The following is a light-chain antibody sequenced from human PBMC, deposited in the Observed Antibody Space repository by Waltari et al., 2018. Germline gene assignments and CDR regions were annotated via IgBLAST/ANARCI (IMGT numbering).Light chain of an antibody. CDR2: DVS. CDR3: SSYTSSSTLVV. CDR1: SSDIGYYNY. Sequence: QSALTQPASVSGSPGQSITISCTGTSSDIGYYNYVSWYQQHPGKAPKLMICDVSNRPSGVSNRFSGSMSGNTASLTISGLQAEDEADYYCSSYTSSSTLVVFGGGTKLTVL. J-gene: IGLJ2*01. V-gene: IGLV2-14*03.